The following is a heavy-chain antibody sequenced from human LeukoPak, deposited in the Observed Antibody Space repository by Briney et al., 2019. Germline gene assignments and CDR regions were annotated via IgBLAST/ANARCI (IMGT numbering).Heavy chain of an antibody. V-gene: IGHV3-48*01. CDR2: IGSSSSSI. CDR3: ARGSGYCRGGSCPPYYYGMDV. D-gene: IGHD2-15*01. Sequence: SGGSLRLSCAASGFTFSSYSMNWVRQAPGKGLEWVSYIGSSSSSIYYADSVKGRFTISRDNAKYSLYLQMNSLRAEDTAVYSCARGSGYCRGGSCPPYYYGMDVWGQGTTVTVSS. CDR1: GFTFSSYS. J-gene: IGHJ6*02.